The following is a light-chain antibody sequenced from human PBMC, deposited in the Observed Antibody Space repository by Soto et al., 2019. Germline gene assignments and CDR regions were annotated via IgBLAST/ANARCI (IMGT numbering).Light chain of an antibody. CDR1: SSNIGAGYD. CDR3: QSYDRSLSGSF. CDR2: DDN. V-gene: IGLV1-40*01. Sequence: QSVLTQPPSVSGAPGQRVTISCTGSSSNIGAGYDVHWYLQLPGTAPKLLIYDDNNRPSGVPDRFSGSKSGTSASLAITGLQAEDEADYYCQSYDRSLSGSFFGTGTKLTVL. J-gene: IGLJ1*01.